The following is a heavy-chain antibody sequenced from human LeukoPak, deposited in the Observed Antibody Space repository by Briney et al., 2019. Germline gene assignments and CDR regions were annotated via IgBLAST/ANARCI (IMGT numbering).Heavy chain of an antibody. CDR2: INHSGST. CDR3: AKGRGHDYVWGSYRPYYFDY. CDR1: GGAFSGYY. J-gene: IGHJ4*02. Sequence: PSETLSLTRAVYGGAFSGYYWSWIRQPPRKGLEWIGGINHSGSTNYNPSLKSRVTISVDTSKNQFSLKLSSVTAADTAVYYCAKGRGHDYVWGSYRPYYFDYWGQGTLVTVSS. D-gene: IGHD3-16*02. V-gene: IGHV4-34*01.